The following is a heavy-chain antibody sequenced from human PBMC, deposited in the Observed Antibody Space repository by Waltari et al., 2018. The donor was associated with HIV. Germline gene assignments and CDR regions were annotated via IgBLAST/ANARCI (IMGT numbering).Heavy chain of an antibody. V-gene: IGHV3-43*01. CDR3: AKGLPITF. J-gene: IGHJ6*02. Sequence: EVQLEESGGALLQPGGSLRLSCAASRFRFDDYTMHWVRQAPGKGLEWVSLISWDGRNIQYADSVKGRFTVSRDNSKNSLSLQMNSLRTEDTALYYCAKGLPITFWGQGTTVTVSS. CDR2: ISWDGRNI. D-gene: IGHD5-18*01. CDR1: RFRFDDYT.